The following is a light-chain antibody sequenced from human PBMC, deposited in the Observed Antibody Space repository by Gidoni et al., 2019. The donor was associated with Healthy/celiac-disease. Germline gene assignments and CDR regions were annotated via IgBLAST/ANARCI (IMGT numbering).Light chain of an antibody. J-gene: IGKJ4*01. V-gene: IGKV3-15*01. CDR3: QQYNNWPSLT. Sequence: EIVMTQPLATLSVSPGERATLSCRASQSVSSNVACYQQKPFQAPRRLIYGASTRATGIPARFSRSGSGGEFTLTISSLQSEDVAVYYGQQYNNWPSLTFXGXTKVEIK. CDR1: QSVSSN. CDR2: GAS.